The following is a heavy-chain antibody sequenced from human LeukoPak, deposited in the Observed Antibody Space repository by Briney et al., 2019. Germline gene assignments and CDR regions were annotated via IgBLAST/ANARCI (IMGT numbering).Heavy chain of an antibody. D-gene: IGHD6-6*01. CDR1: GFTFSTFA. V-gene: IGHV3-74*01. Sequence: GGSLRLSCAASGFTFSTFAMIWVRQPPGKGLEWVSRINSDGTSTSYADSVKGRFTISRDNAKNTLYLQMNSLRAEDTAVYYCAREDSSSDAFDIWGQGTMVTVSS. CDR2: INSDGTST. CDR3: AREDSSSDAFDI. J-gene: IGHJ3*02.